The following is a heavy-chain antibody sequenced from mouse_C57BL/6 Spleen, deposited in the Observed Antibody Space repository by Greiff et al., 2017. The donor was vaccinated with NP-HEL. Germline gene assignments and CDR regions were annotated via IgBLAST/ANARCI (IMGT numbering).Heavy chain of an antibody. CDR1: GFTFSDYG. D-gene: IGHD2-4*01. CDR2: ISSGSSTI. V-gene: IGHV5-17*01. CDR3: ALDYGGFAY. J-gene: IGHJ3*01. Sequence: DVQLQESGGGLVKPGGSLKLSCAASGFTFSDYGMHWVRHAPEKGLEWVAYISSGSSTIYYADTVKGRFTISRDNAKNTLFLQMTSLRSEDTAMYYCALDYGGFAYWGQGTLVTVSA.